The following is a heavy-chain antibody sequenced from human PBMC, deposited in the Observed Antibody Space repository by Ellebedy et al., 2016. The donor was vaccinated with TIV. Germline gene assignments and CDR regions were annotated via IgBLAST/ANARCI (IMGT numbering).Heavy chain of an antibody. J-gene: IGHJ5*02. Sequence: GGSLRLSCAASGFTFSGYEMNWVRQAPGKGLEWVSSISFTSSFISYADSVKGRFTISRDNAKNSLYLQLNSLRAEDTAVYYCARDYYGAADPWGQGTLVTVSS. CDR3: ARDYYGAADP. CDR2: ISFTSSFI. CDR1: GFTFSGYE. V-gene: IGHV3-21*01. D-gene: IGHD3-10*01.